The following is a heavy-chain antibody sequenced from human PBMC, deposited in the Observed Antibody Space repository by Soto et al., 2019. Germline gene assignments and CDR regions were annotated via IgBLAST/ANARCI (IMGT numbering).Heavy chain of an antibody. CDR1: GFTFRNYG. CDR2: ISTSSGYR. D-gene: IGHD3-16*01. Sequence: PGGSQRLSCTASGFTFRNYGMNWVRQAPGKGLEWVSSISTSSGYRYYADSVKGRFTISRDNAKKSLYLQMNSLRAEDTAVYYCARDLHDYVSFRFDPWGQGTLVTVSS. J-gene: IGHJ5*02. CDR3: ARDLHDYVSFRFDP. V-gene: IGHV3-21*01.